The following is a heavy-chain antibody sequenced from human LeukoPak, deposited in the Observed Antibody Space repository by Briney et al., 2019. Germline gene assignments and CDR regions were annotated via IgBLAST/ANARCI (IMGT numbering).Heavy chain of an antibody. CDR2: IKEDGSEK. V-gene: IGHV3-7*01. Sequence: GGSLRLSCAASGFTFSRYWMTWARQAPGKGLEWVANIKEDGSEKYYVDSVKGRFTISRDNARNSLYLQMNGLRADDTAVYYCARDHLYNWKYVDYWSQGALVTVSS. D-gene: IGHD1-20*01. CDR1: GFTFSRYW. CDR3: ARDHLYNWKYVDY. J-gene: IGHJ4*02.